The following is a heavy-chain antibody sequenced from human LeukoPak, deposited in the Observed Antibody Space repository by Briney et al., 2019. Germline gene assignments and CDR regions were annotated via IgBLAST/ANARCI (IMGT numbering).Heavy chain of an antibody. Sequence: GGSLRLSCAASGFTVSSNYMSWVRQAPGKGLEWVSVIFSGGSTYYADSVKGRFTISRDNSKNTLYLQMNSLRAEDTAVHYCARDPGGNWGYWGQGTLVTVSS. CDR1: GFTVSSNY. CDR3: ARDPGGNWGY. V-gene: IGHV3-66*01. CDR2: IFSGGST. D-gene: IGHD7-27*01. J-gene: IGHJ4*02.